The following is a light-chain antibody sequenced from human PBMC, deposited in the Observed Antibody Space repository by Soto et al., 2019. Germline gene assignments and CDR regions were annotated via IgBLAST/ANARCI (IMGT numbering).Light chain of an antibody. CDR2: DAS. CDR1: QSVGTY. Sequence: VMTQSPATLSVSPGERSTLSCRASQSVGTYLAWYQQKPGQAPRLLIYDASNRATGIAPRFRGSGSGTDFTLTISSLQPEDFAIYYCQHSYSTPFTFGPGTKVDIK. CDR3: QHSYSTPFT. V-gene: IGKV3D-15*01. J-gene: IGKJ3*01.